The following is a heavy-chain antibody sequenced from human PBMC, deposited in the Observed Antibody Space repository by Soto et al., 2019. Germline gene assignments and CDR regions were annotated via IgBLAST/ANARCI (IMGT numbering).Heavy chain of an antibody. J-gene: IGHJ4*02. CDR3: ARVLAAAGTRRDYYFDY. V-gene: IGHV1-18*01. D-gene: IGHD6-13*01. CDR1: GYTFTSYG. Sequence: ASVKVSCKASGYTFTSYGISWVRQAPGQGLEWMGWISAYNGNTNYAQKLQGRVTMTTDTSTSTAYMELRSLGSDDTAVYYCARVLAAAGTRRDYYFDYWGQGTLVTVSS. CDR2: ISAYNGNT.